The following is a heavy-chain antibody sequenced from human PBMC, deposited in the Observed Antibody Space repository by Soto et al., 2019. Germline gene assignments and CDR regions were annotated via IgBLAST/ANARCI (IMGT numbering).Heavy chain of an antibody. D-gene: IGHD3-22*01. CDR3: ARQIYDSDTGPNFQYYFDS. CDR2: IDPSDSQT. J-gene: IGHJ4*02. CDR1: GYSFAGYW. Sequence: GESRKISCKGSGYSFAGYWITWVRQKPGKGLEWMGRIDPSDSQTYYSPSFRGHVTISVTKSITTVFLQWSSLRASDTAMYYCARQIYDSDTGPNFQYYFDSWGQGTPVTVSS. V-gene: IGHV5-10-1*01.